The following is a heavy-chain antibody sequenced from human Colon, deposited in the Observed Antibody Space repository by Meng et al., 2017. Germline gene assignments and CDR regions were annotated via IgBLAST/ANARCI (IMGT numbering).Heavy chain of an antibody. CDR1: GGSISSGDYY. D-gene: IGHD3-10*01. J-gene: IGHJ5*02. V-gene: IGHV4-31*03. CDR3: ARYFYDGRGVTWFDP. Sequence: QGRLQESGPGLVKPSQTLSLTCTVSGGSISSGDYYWSWSRQHPGKGLEWIGYFYFSGNTYYNPSLKSRVSISVDTSKNRFSLNLSSVTAADTAVYYCARYFYDGRGVTWFDPWGQGTLVTVSS. CDR2: FYFSGNT.